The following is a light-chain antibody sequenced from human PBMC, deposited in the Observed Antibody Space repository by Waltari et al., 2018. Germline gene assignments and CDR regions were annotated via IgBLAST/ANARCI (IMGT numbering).Light chain of an antibody. J-gene: IGKJ1*01. CDR3: QQYHNWWT. Sequence: EIVMTQSPATLSVSPGERATLSCRASQSVSSNVAWYQQKPGQAPRLLIYGASTRATGFPARFSGSGSGKEFTLTISSLQAEDFAVYCWQQYHNWWTFGQGTKVEIK. CDR1: QSVSSN. V-gene: IGKV3-15*01. CDR2: GAS.